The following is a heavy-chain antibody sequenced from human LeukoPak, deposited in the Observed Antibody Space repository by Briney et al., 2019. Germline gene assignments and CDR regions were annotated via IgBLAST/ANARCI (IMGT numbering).Heavy chain of an antibody. CDR1: GFTLSSYA. Sequence: GGSLRLSCAASGFTLSSYAMHWVRQAPGKGLEWVAIISHDGSSKYYGDTVKGRFTISRDNSKNTLYLQLNSLRVEDTAVYYCARDSGPYCGGDCPADYWGQGTLVTVSS. V-gene: IGHV3-30-3*01. CDR3: ARDSGPYCGGDCPADY. CDR2: ISHDGSSK. D-gene: IGHD2-21*02. J-gene: IGHJ4*02.